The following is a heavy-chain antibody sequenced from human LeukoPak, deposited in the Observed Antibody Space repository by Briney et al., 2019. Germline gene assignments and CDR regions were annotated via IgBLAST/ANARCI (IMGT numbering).Heavy chain of an antibody. D-gene: IGHD3-10*01. J-gene: IGHJ5*02. CDR2: MNPDSGNT. CDR3: ARAGPYYGSGSYYNGNSDWFDP. CDR1: GYTFTSYD. Sequence: ASVKVSCKASGYTFTSYDINWVRQATGQGLEWMGWMNPDSGNTGYAQKFQGRVTMTRNTSISTAYMELSSLRSEDTAVYYCARAGPYYGSGSYYNGNSDWFDPWGQGTLVTVSS. V-gene: IGHV1-8*01.